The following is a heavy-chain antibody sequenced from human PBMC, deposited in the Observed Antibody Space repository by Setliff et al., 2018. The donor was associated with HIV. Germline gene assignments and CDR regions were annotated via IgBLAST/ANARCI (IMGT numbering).Heavy chain of an antibody. CDR3: ARGQVVGYTYSGIEL. D-gene: IGHD5-18*01. J-gene: IGHJ4*02. CDR2: LLPLFETT. V-gene: IGHV1-69*05. CDR1: GGTFSGSG. Sequence: SVKVSCKASGGTFSGSGINWVRRAPGQGFEWVGGLLPLFETTTYAQTFQGRVSITTDESTSTTYMELSSLRSDDTAVYYCARGQVVGYTYSGIELWGQGTLVTVS.